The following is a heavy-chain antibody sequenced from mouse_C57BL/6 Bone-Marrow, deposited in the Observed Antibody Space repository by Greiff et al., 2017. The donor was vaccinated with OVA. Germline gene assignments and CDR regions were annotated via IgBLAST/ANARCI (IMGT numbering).Heavy chain of an antibody. CDR1: GYTFTNYG. V-gene: IGHV1-81*01. D-gene: IGHD1-1*01. CDR3: ARYYAFAY. J-gene: IGHJ3*01. Sequence: QVQLQQSGAELARPGASVKLSCKASGYTFTNYGISWVKQRPGQGLEWIGEIYPRSGNTYYNEKFKGKATLTADKASSTAYMQLRSLTSEDSAVYFCARYYAFAYWGQGTLVTVSA. CDR2: IYPRSGNT.